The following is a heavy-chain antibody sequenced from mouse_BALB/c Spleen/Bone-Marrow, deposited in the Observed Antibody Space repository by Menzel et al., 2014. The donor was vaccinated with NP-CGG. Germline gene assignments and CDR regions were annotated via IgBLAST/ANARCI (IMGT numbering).Heavy chain of an antibody. CDR2: VYPGNSDA. D-gene: IGHD2-4*01. V-gene: IGHV1-5*01. CDR1: GYSFTNYW. J-gene: IGHJ3*01. CDR3: SRENYAFAY. Sequence: VQLKESGTVFARPGASVKMSCTASGYSFTNYWMHWIKQRPGQGLEWVGAVYPGNSDARYNQKFKGKAKLTAVTSASIADMELSSLTKEDSAVDYCSRENYAFAYWGQGTLVTVSA.